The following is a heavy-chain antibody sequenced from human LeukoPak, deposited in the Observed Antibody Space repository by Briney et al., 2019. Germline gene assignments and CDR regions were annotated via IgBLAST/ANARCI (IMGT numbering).Heavy chain of an antibody. CDR2: IYHSGST. CDR3: AREANYYGSGSYFEGTFDY. J-gene: IGHJ4*02. V-gene: IGHV4-59*13. CDR1: GVSITTYY. D-gene: IGHD3-10*01. Sequence: RSSETLSLTCTVSGVSITTYYWSWIRQPPGKGLEWIGYIYHSGSTNYNPSLKSRVTISVDTSKNEFSLKLTSVTAAHTAVYYCAREANYYGSGSYFEGTFDYWGQGSLVTVSS.